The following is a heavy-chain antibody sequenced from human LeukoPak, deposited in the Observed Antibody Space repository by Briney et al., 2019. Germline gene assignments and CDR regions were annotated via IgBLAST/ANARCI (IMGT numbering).Heavy chain of an antibody. D-gene: IGHD3-16*02. CDR2: IYFSGST. V-gene: IGHV4-39*01. J-gene: IGHJ4*02. CDR3: ARHPGGVWGSHRYAQFDF. CDR1: GASISSTSYY. Sequence: SETLSLTCTVSGASISSTSYYWGWIRQPPGKGPEWIGSIYFSGSTHYNPSLKSRLTMSVDTSRNQFSLQLTSVTAADTSVYYCARHPGGVWGSHRYAQFDFWGQGTLVTVSS.